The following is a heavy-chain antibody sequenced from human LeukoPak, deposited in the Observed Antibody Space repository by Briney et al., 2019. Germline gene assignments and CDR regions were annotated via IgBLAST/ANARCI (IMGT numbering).Heavy chain of an antibody. D-gene: IGHD6-13*01. CDR3: ARDYSSNWLFDY. CDR1: GFTFSTSS. Sequence: GGSLRLSCAASGFTFSTSSMNWVRQAPGKGLEWVSSISSGSDVYYADSVKGRFTISRDNAKNSLYLQMNSLRDEDTAVYYCARDYSSNWLFDYWGQGTLVTVSS. J-gene: IGHJ4*02. CDR2: ISSGSDV. V-gene: IGHV3-21*01.